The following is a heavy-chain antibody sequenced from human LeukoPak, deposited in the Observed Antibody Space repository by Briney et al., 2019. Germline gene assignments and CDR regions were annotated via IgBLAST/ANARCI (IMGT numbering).Heavy chain of an antibody. Sequence: GGSLRLSCAASGFTVSSNYMSWVRQAPGKGLEWVSVIYSGGSTYYADSVKGRFTISRDNSKNTLYLQMNSLRAEDTAVYYCARGATVTRGATFDYWGQGTLVTVSS. CDR3: ARGATVTRGATFDY. J-gene: IGHJ4*02. CDR1: GFTVSSNY. CDR2: IYSGGST. D-gene: IGHD4-17*01. V-gene: IGHV3-53*01.